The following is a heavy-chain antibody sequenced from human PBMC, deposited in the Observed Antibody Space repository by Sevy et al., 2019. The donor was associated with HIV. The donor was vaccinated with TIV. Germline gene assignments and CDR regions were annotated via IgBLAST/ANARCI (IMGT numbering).Heavy chain of an antibody. CDR3: VRDRGGSRNVFDY. J-gene: IGHJ4*02. CDR1: GFTFSSYW. D-gene: IGHD5-12*01. Sequence: GGSLRLSCAASGFTFSSYWMSWVRQAPGKGLEWVANIKQDGSEKYYVDSVKGRFTISRDNAKNSLYLQMNSLRAEDTAVYYCVRDRGGSRNVFDYWGQGTLVTVSS. CDR2: IKQDGSEK. V-gene: IGHV3-7*01.